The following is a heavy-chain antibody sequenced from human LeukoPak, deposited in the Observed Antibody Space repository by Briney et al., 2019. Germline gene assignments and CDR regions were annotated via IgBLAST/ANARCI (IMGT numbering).Heavy chain of an antibody. CDR3: AKVAEVGPTGYYYYMDV. D-gene: IGHD1-26*01. Sequence: GGSLRLSCAASGFIFSSYGMNWVRQAPGKGLEWVSYISSISSTIYYADSEKGRFTISRDNAKKSLYLQMNSLRAEDTAVYYCAKVAEVGPTGYYYYMDVWGKGTTVTFSS. V-gene: IGHV3-48*01. J-gene: IGHJ6*03. CDR1: GFIFSSYG. CDR2: ISSISSTI.